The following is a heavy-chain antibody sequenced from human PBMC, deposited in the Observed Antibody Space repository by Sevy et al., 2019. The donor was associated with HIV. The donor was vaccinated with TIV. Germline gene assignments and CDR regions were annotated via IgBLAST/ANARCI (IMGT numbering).Heavy chain of an antibody. CDR3: ARGDIVVVPAAMDLVY. Sequence: GWSLRLSCAASGFTFSSYSMNWVRQAPGKGLEWVSYISSSSSTIYYADSVKGRFTISRDNAKNSLYLQMNSLRAEDTAVYYCARGDIVVVPAAMDLVYWGQGTLVTVSS. J-gene: IGHJ4*02. CDR1: GFTFSSYS. V-gene: IGHV3-48*01. D-gene: IGHD2-2*01. CDR2: ISSSSSTI.